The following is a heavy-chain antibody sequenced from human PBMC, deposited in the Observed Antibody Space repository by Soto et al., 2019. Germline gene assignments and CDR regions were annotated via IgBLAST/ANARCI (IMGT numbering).Heavy chain of an antibody. CDR2: MNPNSGNT. Sequence: QVQLVQSGAEVKKPGASVKVSCKASGYTFTSYDINWVRQATGQGLEWMGWMNPNSGNTGYAQMFQGRVTMTRNTSISTAYMELSSLRSEDPAVYYCARERSSGWYVDYWGQGTLVTVSS. V-gene: IGHV1-8*01. CDR3: ARERSSGWYVDY. D-gene: IGHD6-19*01. CDR1: GYTFTSYD. J-gene: IGHJ4*02.